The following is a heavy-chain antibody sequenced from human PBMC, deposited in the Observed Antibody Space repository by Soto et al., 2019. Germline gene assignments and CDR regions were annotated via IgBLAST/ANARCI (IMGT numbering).Heavy chain of an antibody. D-gene: IGHD1-26*01. CDR1: GFTFSSYW. J-gene: IGHJ6*02. CDR2: INSDGGST. CDR3: ARRFTFIVGATTFHYYYYGMDV. V-gene: IGHV3-74*01. Sequence: GGSLRLSCAASGFTFSSYWMHWVRQAPGKGLVWVSRINSDGGSTSYADSVKGRFTISRDNAKNTLYLQMNSLRAEDTAVYYCARRFTFIVGATTFHYYYYGMDVWGQGTTVTVSS.